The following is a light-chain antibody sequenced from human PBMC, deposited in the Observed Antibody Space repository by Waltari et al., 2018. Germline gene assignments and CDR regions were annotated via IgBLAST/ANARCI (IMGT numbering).Light chain of an antibody. CDR3: SSYTGRVYV. J-gene: IGLJ1*01. Sequence: QSALTQPASVSGAPGQSIPSPCTGTGRDGGRYNSVSWYQQPPGNGPKPILYEVNKRPSGVSNRVSGSKSGNTASLTISGLQTEDEADYYCSSYTGRVYVFGTGTKVTVL. CDR2: EVN. CDR1: GRDGGRYNS. V-gene: IGLV2-14*02.